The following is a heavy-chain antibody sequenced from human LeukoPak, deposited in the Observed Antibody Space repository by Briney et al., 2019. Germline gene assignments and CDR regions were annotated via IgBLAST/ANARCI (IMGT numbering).Heavy chain of an antibody. CDR1: GFTFSNYG. CDR2: IWFDGSKK. D-gene: IGHD5-18*01. J-gene: IGHJ4*02. CDR3: ASARGSNYGSLGD. V-gene: IGHV3-33*01. Sequence: PGRSLRLSCAASGFTFSNYGMHWVRQAPGKGLEWVAVIWFDGSKKYHADSVKGRFSISRDNSKNTLYLQMNSLRAEDTAVYYCASARGSNYGSLGDWGQGTLVTVSS.